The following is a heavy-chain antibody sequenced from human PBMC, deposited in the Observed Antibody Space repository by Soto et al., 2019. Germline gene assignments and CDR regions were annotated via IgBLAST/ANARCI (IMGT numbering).Heavy chain of an antibody. CDR3: AHVYWAASGTRYYFDY. CDR2: IYWDDAK. CDR1: GFSFSTDGMG. V-gene: IGHV2-5*02. D-gene: IGHD1-7*01. Sequence: QITLKESGPTLVKPTQTLTLTCTFSGFSFSTDGMGVGWIRQPPGKALEWLALIYWDDAKRFSPSQKSRLTITKDGSRNQVVLTLPNMDPADTATYYCAHVYWAASGTRYYFDYWGQGTLVTVSS. J-gene: IGHJ4*02.